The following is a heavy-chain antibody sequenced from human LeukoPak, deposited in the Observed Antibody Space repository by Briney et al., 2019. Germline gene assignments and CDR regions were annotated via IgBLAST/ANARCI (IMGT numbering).Heavy chain of an antibody. CDR1: GGSFSGYY. CDR3: ARGLSSSRRTYYYYYMDV. V-gene: IGHV4-34*01. J-gene: IGHJ6*03. Sequence: PETLSLTCAVYGGSFSGYYWSWIRQPPGKGLEWIGEINHSGSTNYNPSLKSRVTISVVTSKNQFSLKLSSVTAADTAVYYCARGLSSSRRTYYYYYMDVWGKGTTVTVSS. CDR2: INHSGST. D-gene: IGHD6-13*01.